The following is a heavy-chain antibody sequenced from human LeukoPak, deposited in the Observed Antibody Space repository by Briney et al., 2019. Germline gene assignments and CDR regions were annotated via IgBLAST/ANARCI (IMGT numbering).Heavy chain of an antibody. V-gene: IGHV3-66*01. J-gene: IGHJ4*02. CDR1: GITLSSNY. D-gene: IGHD5-24*01. Sequence: GGSLRLSCVASGITLSSNYMSWVRQAPGKGLEWVSAFYADGSIYYANSAKSRFTISRDNSKNPLYLQMNSQRAEDTAVYYCARGDGYNFFDSWGQGTPVTVSS. CDR2: FYADGSI. CDR3: ARGDGYNFFDS.